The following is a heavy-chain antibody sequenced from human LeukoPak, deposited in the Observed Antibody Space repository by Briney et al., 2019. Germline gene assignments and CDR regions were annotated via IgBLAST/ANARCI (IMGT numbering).Heavy chain of an antibody. CDR1: GFTFSSYE. CDR2: ISSSGSTI. Sequence: PGGSLRLSCAASGFTFSSYEMNWVRQAPGKGREWVSYISSSGSTIYYADSVKGRFTISRDNAKNSLYLQMNSLRAEDTAVYYCARDGNWGFDYWGQGTLVTVSS. D-gene: IGHD7-27*01. CDR3: ARDGNWGFDY. V-gene: IGHV3-48*03. J-gene: IGHJ4*02.